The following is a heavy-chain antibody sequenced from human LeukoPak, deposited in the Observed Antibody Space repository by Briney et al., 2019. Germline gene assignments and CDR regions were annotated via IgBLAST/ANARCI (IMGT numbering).Heavy chain of an antibody. Sequence: GGSLRLSYADSVFTFSSYVMTWVRQAPGKGLEWLSSISGSDDGTYYADSVKGRFTISRDNSKNTLFLQMNSLRAEDTALYYCARETGSAVGSTDFDYWGQGTLVTVSS. CDR1: VFTFSSYV. D-gene: IGHD4-17*01. CDR2: ISGSDDGT. J-gene: IGHJ4*02. V-gene: IGHV3-23*01. CDR3: ARETGSAVGSTDFDY.